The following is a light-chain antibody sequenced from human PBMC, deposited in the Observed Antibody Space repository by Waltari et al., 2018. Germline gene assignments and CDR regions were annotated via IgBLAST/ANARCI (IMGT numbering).Light chain of an antibody. V-gene: IGLV1-44*01. Sequence: QSVLTQPPSASGTPGQRVTISGSGSGSNIGSKTVNWYQQFPGTAPKLLVYINNQRPSWVPDRFSGSKSGTSASLAISGLQSEDEADYYCAAWDDSLNTWVFGGGTKLTVL. CDR3: AAWDDSLNTWV. CDR2: INN. J-gene: IGLJ3*02. CDR1: GSNIGSKT.